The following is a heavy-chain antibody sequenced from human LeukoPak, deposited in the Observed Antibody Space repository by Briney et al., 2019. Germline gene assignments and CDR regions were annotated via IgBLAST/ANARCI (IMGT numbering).Heavy chain of an antibody. CDR1: GGSISSYY. CDR3: ARGRNDILTGYYNVIVSYFDY. J-gene: IGHJ4*02. CDR2: IYTSGST. V-gene: IGHV4-4*07. D-gene: IGHD3-9*01. Sequence: SETLSLTCTVSGGSISSYYWSWIRQPAGKGLEWIGRIYTSGSTNYNPSLKSRVTISVDTSKNQFSLKLSSVTAADTAVYYCARGRNDILTGYYNVIVSYFDYWGQGTLVTVSS.